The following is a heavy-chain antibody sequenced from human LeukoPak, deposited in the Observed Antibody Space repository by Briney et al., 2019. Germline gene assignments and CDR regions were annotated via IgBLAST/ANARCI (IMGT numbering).Heavy chain of an antibody. V-gene: IGHV4-59*10. CDR1: GGSFSGYY. Sequence: SETLSLTCAVYGGSFSGYYWSWIRQPAGKGLEWIGRIYTSGSTNYNPSLKSRVTMSVDTSKNQFSLKLSSVAAADTAVYYCARVGATGVDYWGQGTLVTVSS. D-gene: IGHD1-26*01. CDR2: IYTSGST. CDR3: ARVGATGVDY. J-gene: IGHJ4*02.